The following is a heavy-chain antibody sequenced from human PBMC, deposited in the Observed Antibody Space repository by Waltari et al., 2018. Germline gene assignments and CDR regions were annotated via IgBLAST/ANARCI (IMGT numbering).Heavy chain of an antibody. CDR2: VDHGGSA. J-gene: IGHJ4*02. CDR3: ARGNGGYSD. D-gene: IGHD1-26*01. V-gene: IGHV4-34*02. Sequence: QVQLQQWGAGLLNPSETLSLTCGVSGGSFSVYYWGWIRQPPGKGLEWIGEVDHGGSAKSHPSLKSRVTMSVDTSSNQFSLKMISVTAADTAVYYCARGNGGYSDWGPGALVAVSS. CDR1: GGSFSVYY.